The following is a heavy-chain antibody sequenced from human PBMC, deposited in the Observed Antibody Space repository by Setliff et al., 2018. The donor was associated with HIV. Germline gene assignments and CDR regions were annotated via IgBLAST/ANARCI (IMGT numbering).Heavy chain of an antibody. V-gene: IGHV3-23*01. J-gene: IGHJ4*02. CDR2: ITGSGGNT. Sequence: GGSLRLSCAASGFTFGGFAMSWVRQAPGRGLEWVSAITGSGGNTYYADSVKGRFTISRDNSENTLYLQMNSLRADDTAMYYCAKGHYDDWYYFDYWGPGTLVTVPQ. CDR3: AKGHYDDWYYFDY. D-gene: IGHD4-17*01. CDR1: GFTFGGFA.